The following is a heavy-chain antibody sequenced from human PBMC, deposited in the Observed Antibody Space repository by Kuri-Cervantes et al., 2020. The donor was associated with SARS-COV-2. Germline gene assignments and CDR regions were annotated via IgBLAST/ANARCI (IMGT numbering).Heavy chain of an antibody. D-gene: IGHD6-13*01. V-gene: IGHV3-64*01. CDR3: AKSSSWYFDY. J-gene: IGHJ4*02. CDR1: GFTFSSYA. CDR2: ISSNGGST. Sequence: GGSLRLSCAASGFTFSSYAMHWVRQAQGKGLEYVSAISSNGGSTYYANSVKGRFTISRDNSKNTLYPQMGSLRAEDTAVYYCAKSSSWYFDYWGQGTLVTVSS.